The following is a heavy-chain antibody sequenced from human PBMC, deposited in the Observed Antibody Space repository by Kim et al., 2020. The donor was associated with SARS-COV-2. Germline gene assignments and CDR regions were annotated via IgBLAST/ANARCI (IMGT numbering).Heavy chain of an antibody. CDR1: GFIFNSYG. Sequence: GGSLRLSCAASGFIFNSYGMHWVRQAPGKGLEWVAVIWHDGSNRYYADSVKGRFIISRDNSKNTLYLEMNSLRAEDTAVYYCVREMATISNYYYYAMDVWGQGTTVTVSS. CDR2: IWHDGSNR. D-gene: IGHD5-12*01. V-gene: IGHV3-33*01. CDR3: VREMATISNYYYYAMDV. J-gene: IGHJ6*02.